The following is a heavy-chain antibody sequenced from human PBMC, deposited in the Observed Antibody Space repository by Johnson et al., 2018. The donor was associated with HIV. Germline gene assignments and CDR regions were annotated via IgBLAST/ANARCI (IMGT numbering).Heavy chain of an antibody. D-gene: IGHD3-22*01. CDR2: ISYDGTNK. V-gene: IGHV3-30-3*01. CDR3: ANYYDSSGYLNPDAFDI. J-gene: IGHJ3*02. Sequence: QVQLVESGGGVVQPGRSLRLSCAASGFTFSSYAMHWVRQAPGKGLEWVALISYDGTNKNYADSVKGRFTISRDNSKNTLFLQMNSLRAEDTAVYYCANYYDSSGYLNPDAFDIWGQGTMVTVSS. CDR1: GFTFSSYA.